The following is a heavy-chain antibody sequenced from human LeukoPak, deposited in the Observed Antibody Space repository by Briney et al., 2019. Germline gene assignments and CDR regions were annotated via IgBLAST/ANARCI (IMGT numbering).Heavy chain of an antibody. D-gene: IGHD5-18*01. V-gene: IGHV3-30*04. Sequence: GGSLRLSCAASGFTFSSYAMHWVRQAPGKGLERVAVISYDGSNKYYADSVKGRFTISRDNSKNTLYLQMNSLRAEDTAVYYCARARGGYSYGYHFDYWGQGTLVTVSS. CDR2: ISYDGSNK. J-gene: IGHJ4*02. CDR3: ARARGGYSYGYHFDY. CDR1: GFTFSSYA.